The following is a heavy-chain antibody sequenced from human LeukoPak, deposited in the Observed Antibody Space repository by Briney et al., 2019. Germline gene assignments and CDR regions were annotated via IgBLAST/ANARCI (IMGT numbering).Heavy chain of an antibody. J-gene: IGHJ4*02. V-gene: IGHV3-7*01. Sequence: GGSLRLSCAASGFTFSSYSMNWVRQAPGKGLEWVANIKQDGSEKYYVDSVKGRFTISRDNAKNSLYLQMNSLRAEDTAVYYCARGSTDSSGYWDPFDYWGQGTLVTVSS. CDR2: IKQDGSEK. CDR1: GFTFSSYS. CDR3: ARGSTDSSGYWDPFDY. D-gene: IGHD3-22*01.